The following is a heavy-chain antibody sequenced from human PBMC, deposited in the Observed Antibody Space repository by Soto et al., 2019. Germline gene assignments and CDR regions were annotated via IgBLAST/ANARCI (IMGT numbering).Heavy chain of an antibody. J-gene: IGHJ6*03. CDR2: IYYSGST. CDR1: GGSISSYY. CDR3: ARRLGHGDVGYYYYYMDV. V-gene: IGHV4-59*08. Sequence: SETLSLTCTVSGGSISSYYWSWIRQPPGKGLEWIGYIYYSGSTNYNPSLKSRVTISVDTSKNQFSLKLSSVTAADTAMYYCARRLGHGDVGYYYYYMDVWGKGTTVTVSS. D-gene: IGHD4-17*01.